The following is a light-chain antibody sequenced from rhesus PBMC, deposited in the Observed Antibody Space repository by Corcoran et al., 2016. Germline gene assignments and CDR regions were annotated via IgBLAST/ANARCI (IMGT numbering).Light chain of an antibody. Sequence: DIQMTQSPSSLSASVGDRVTITCRASQGISTYLNWYQQKPGKALKRLIYAASSLESGVPSRFSGIGSGIDFTLTISSLQPEDFAPYYCIQYNSDPYSFGQGTKVEIE. CDR1: QGISTY. CDR3: IQYNSDPYS. CDR2: AAS. J-gene: IGKJ2*01. V-gene: IGKV1-43*02.